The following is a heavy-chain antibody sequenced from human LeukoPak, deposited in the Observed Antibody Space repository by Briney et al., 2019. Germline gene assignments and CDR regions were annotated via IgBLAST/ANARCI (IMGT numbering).Heavy chain of an antibody. J-gene: IGHJ4*02. Sequence: ASVKVSCKASGYTLSTYAMNWVRQAPGQGLEWMGWINTNTGDPSYAQGFTGRFVFSLDTSVSTAYLQINNLKAEDTAIYYCARDPGAAAALSGTFDFWGQGTLVTVSS. V-gene: IGHV7-4-1*02. CDR3: ARDPGAAAALSGTFDF. CDR2: INTNTGDP. D-gene: IGHD6-13*01. CDR1: GYTLSTYA.